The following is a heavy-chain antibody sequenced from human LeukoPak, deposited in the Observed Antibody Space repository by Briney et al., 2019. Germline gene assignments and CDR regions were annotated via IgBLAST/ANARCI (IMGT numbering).Heavy chain of an antibody. V-gene: IGHV3-15*07. Sequence: GGSLRLSCAASGFTFSNAWMNWVRQAPGKGLEWVGRIKSKTDGGTTDYAAPVKGRFTISRDDSKNTLYLQMNSLKTEDTTVYYCTTQYYYDSSGYYYYYYYGMDVWGQGTTVTVSS. CDR1: GFTFSNAW. D-gene: IGHD3-22*01. CDR3: TTQYYYDSSGYYYYYYYGMDV. J-gene: IGHJ6*02. CDR2: IKSKTDGGTT.